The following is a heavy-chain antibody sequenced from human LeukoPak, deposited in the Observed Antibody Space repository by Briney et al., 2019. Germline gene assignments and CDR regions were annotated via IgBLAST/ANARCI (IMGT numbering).Heavy chain of an antibody. J-gene: IGHJ3*02. V-gene: IGHV1-69*04. Sequence: SSVKVSCKASGGTFSSYTISWVRQAPGQGLEWMGRIIPILGIANYAQKFQGRVTITADKSTSTAYMELSSLRSEDTAVYYCARDVDYDFWSGPSPYDAFDIWGQGTMVTVSS. CDR1: GGTFSSYT. CDR3: ARDVDYDFWSGPSPYDAFDI. D-gene: IGHD3-3*01. CDR2: IIPILGIA.